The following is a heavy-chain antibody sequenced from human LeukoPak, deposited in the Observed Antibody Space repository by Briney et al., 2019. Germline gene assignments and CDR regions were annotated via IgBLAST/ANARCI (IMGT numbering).Heavy chain of an antibody. CDR1: GFTFSGYS. J-gene: IGHJ4*02. D-gene: IGHD3-10*01. V-gene: IGHV3-21*01. CDR2: ISSSSSYI. CDR3: ARDLYGSGSYYNYY. Sequence: PGGSLRLSCAASGFTFSGYSMNWVRQAPGKGLEWVSSISSSSSYIYYADSVKGRFTISRDNAKNSLYLQMNSLRAEDTAVYYCARDLYGSGSYYNYYWGQGTLVTVSS.